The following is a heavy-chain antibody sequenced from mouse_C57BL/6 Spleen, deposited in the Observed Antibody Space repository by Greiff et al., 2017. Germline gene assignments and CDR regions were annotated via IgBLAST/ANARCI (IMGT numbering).Heavy chain of an antibody. CDR1: GYTFTDYN. Sequence: EVQVVESGPELVKPGASVKMSCKASGYTFTDYNMHWVKQSHGKSLEWIGYINPNNGGTSYNQKFKGKATLTVNKSSSTAYMELRSLTSEDSAVYYCARYPLGSRLDYWGQGTTLTVSS. V-gene: IGHV1-22*01. CDR2: INPNNGGT. J-gene: IGHJ2*01. D-gene: IGHD1-1*01. CDR3: ARYPLGSRLDY.